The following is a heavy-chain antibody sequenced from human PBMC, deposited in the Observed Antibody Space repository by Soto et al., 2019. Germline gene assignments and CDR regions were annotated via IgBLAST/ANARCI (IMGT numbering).Heavy chain of an antibody. J-gene: IGHJ4*02. V-gene: IGHV3-30*18. CDR2: IAYDGSNK. D-gene: IGHD6-13*01. CDR3: AKDRSSSWAFDY. Sequence: GGSLRLSCAASGFTFSSYGMHWVRQAPGKGLEWVTVIAYDGSNKYYADSVKGRFTISRDNSKNTLYLQMYSLRAEDTAVYYCAKDRSSSWAFDYWGQGTLVTVSS. CDR1: GFTFSSYG.